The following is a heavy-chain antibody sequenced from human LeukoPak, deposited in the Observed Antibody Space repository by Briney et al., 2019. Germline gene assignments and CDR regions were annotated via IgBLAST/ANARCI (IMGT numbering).Heavy chain of an antibody. CDR3: AREEYSSSSGTIWFDP. J-gene: IGHJ5*02. CDR2: IYYSGST. D-gene: IGHD6-6*01. Sequence: SETLSLTCTVSGGSISSYYWSWIRQPPGKGLEWIGYIYYSGSTNYNPSLKSRVTISVDTSKNQFSLKLSSVTAADTAVYYCAREEYSSSSGTIWFDPWGQGNLVTVSS. V-gene: IGHV4-59*01. CDR1: GGSISSYY.